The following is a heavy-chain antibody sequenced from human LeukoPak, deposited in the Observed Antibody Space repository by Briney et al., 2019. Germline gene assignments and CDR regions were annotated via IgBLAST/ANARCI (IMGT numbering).Heavy chain of an antibody. D-gene: IGHD4-23*01. Sequence: GGSLRLSCAASGFPFSDYYMSWIRQAPGKGLEWVSGISWNSGSIGYADSVKGRFTISRDNAKNSLYLQMNSLRAEDMALYYCAKGGYGGNSGFGYWGQGTLVTVSS. CDR2: ISWNSGSI. V-gene: IGHV3-9*03. CDR3: AKGGYGGNSGFGY. J-gene: IGHJ4*02. CDR1: GFPFSDYY.